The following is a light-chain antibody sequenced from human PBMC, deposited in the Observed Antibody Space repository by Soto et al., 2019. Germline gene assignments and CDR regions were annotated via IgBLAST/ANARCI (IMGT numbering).Light chain of an antibody. V-gene: IGLV2-11*01. CDR1: SSDVGGYDF. CDR3: CSYAGSYTHV. CDR2: DVT. J-gene: IGLJ1*01. Sequence: QSALTQPRSVSGSPGQSVTISCTGTSSDVGGYDFVSWFQQYPGKAPKLIIYDVTKGPSGVPDRFSGSKSGNTASLTISGLQTDDEAHYYCCSYAGSYTHVFGTGTKVTDL.